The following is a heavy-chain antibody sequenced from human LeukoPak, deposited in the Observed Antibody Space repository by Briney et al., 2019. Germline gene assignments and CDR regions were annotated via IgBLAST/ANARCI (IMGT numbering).Heavy chain of an antibody. CDR1: GGSISSGGYY. CDR3: ARADRSAWQTFDY. V-gene: IGHV4-31*03. D-gene: IGHD5-12*01. CDR2: IYYSGTT. Sequence: SQSLCLTCSVSGGSISSGGYYWSWIRQHPGKGLEWVGYIYYSGTTSYNPSLKSRVTISVDTSKNQFSLMLSSVTAADTAVYYRARADRSAWQTFDYWGQGTLVTVSS. J-gene: IGHJ4*02.